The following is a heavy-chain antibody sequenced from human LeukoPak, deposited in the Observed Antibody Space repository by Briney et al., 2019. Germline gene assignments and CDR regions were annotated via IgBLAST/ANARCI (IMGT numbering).Heavy chain of an antibody. CDR2: IYYSGIT. V-gene: IGHV4-59*01. CDR3: ARSLDDSSGYLDAFDI. CDR1: GGSISSYY. Sequence: SETLSLTCTVSGGSISSYYWSWIRQPPGKGLEWIGYIYYSGITNYNPSLKSRVTISVDTSKSQFSLKLSSVTAADTAVYYCARSLDDSSGYLDAFDIWGQGTMVTVSS. D-gene: IGHD3-22*01. J-gene: IGHJ3*02.